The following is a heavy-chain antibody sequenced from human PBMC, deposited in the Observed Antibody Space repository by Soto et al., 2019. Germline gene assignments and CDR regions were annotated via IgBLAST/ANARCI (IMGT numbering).Heavy chain of an antibody. V-gene: IGHV1-3*01. J-gene: IGHJ5*02. CDR3: VRRHVSATGIDWFDP. Sequence: XSVKVSCKASGYAFTGYGINWVRQAPGQRLEWMGWINAANGDTKYSPKFQGRVTITRDTSASTAYMELSSLRSEDTAVYYCVRRHVSATGIDWFDPWGQGTLLTV. D-gene: IGHD6-13*01. CDR1: GYAFTGYG. CDR2: INAANGDT.